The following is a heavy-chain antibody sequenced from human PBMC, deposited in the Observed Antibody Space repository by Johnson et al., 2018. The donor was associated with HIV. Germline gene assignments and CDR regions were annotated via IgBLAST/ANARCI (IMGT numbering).Heavy chain of an antibody. CDR3: ARTSLEWLLFAFDI. Sequence: VQLVESGRGLIQPGASLPLPCAAPASTDSSNYWRRGPPASGQALEWSSVISIGGSTYYAAFVKGRFTISRDNSKNTLYLQMNSLRAEDTAVYYCARTSLEWLLFAFDIWGQGTMVTVSS. J-gene: IGHJ3*02. CDR1: ASTDSSNY. V-gene: IGHV3-53*01. D-gene: IGHD3-3*01. CDR2: ISIGGST.